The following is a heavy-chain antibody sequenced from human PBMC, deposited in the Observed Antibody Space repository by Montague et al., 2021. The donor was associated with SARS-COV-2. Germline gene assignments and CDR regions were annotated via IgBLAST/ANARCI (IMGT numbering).Heavy chain of an antibody. V-gene: IGHV4-30-2*06. Sequence: SLTCVVSGGSVSSGDYSWSWIRQSPGKRPEWIGYIYQSGSAYYNPSLKSRVTISIDTSNNQFSLNLRSVTAADTGLYYCATGTRMYGMDFWGQGTTVTVSS. CDR3: ATGTRMYGMDF. CDR1: GGSVSSGDYS. J-gene: IGHJ6*02. CDR2: IYQSGSA. D-gene: IGHD3-10*01.